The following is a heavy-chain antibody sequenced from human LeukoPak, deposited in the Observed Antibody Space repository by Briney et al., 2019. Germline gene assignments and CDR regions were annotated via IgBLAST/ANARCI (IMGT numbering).Heavy chain of an antibody. V-gene: IGHV1-18*01. J-gene: IGHJ4*02. Sequence: ASVKVSCKASGYTFTSYGISWVRQAPGQGLEWMGWISAYNGNTNYAQKFQGRVTMTGDTSISTAYMELSRLRSDDTAVYYCASSNCGGDCPHSPDFDYWGQGTLVTVSS. CDR3: ASSNCGGDCPHSPDFDY. CDR2: ISAYNGNT. D-gene: IGHD2-21*02. CDR1: GYTFTSYG.